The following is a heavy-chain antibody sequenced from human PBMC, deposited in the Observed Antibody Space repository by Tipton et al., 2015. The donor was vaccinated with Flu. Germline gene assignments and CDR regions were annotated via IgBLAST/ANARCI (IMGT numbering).Heavy chain of an antibody. CDR3: ARARYDYWTGYEDF. V-gene: IGHV4-59*12. D-gene: IGHD3-3*01. CDR1: GGSISSYH. CDR2: ISSSGST. Sequence: TLSLTCTVSGGSISSYHWSWIRQSPGKGLEWIGYISSSGSTNYNPSLKSRVTILGDTSKNQFSLKLNSVTAADTAVYYCARARYDYWTGYEDFWGQGTLVTVSS. J-gene: IGHJ4*02.